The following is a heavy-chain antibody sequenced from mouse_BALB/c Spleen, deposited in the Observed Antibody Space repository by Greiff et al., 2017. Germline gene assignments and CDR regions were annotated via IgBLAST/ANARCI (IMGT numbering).Heavy chain of an antibody. CDR2: ISSGGST. J-gene: IGHJ1*01. CDR3: ARGSYSGNSYWYFDV. Sequence: EVKVVESGGGLVKPGGSLKLSCAASGFTFSSYAMSWVRQTPEKRLEWVASISSGGSTYYPDSVKGRFTISRDNARNILYLQMSSLRSEDTAMYYCARGSYSGNSYWYFDVWGAGTTVTVSS. CDR1: GFTFSSYA. D-gene: IGHD2-10*01. V-gene: IGHV5-6-5*01.